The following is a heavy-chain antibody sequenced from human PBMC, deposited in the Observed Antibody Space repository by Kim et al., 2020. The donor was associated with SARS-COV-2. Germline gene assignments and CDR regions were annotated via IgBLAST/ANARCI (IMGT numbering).Heavy chain of an antibody. CDR1: GFTFDDYA. CDR2: ISWNSGSI. D-gene: IGHD3-10*01. CDR3: AKAPYRWFGEAYNWFDP. V-gene: IGHV3-9*01. J-gene: IGHJ5*02. Sequence: GGSLRLSCAASGFTFDDYAMHWVRQAPGKGLEWVSGISWNSGSIGYADSVKGRFTISRDNAKNSLYLQMNSLRAEDTALYYCAKAPYRWFGEAYNWFDPWGQGTLVTVSS.